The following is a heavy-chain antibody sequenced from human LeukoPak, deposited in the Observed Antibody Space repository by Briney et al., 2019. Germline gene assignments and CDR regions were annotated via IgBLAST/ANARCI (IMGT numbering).Heavy chain of an antibody. V-gene: IGHV1-69*04. CDR1: GGTFSNSA. CDR3: ASEEMGDVYNLKY. D-gene: IGHD5-24*01. J-gene: IGHJ4*02. CDR2: IIPILGIA. Sequence: SVKVSCKASGGTFSNSAISWVRQAPGQGLEWMGRIIPILGIANYAQKFQARVTINEDKCTGTAYMGLSSRRSEDTALYSCASEEMGDVYNLKYWGQGTLVTVSS.